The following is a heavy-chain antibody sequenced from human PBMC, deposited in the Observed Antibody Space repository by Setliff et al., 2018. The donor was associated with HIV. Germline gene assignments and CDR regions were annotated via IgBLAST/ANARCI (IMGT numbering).Heavy chain of an antibody. CDR2: MYFSGNS. D-gene: IGHD6-19*01. V-gene: IGHV4-59*11. J-gene: IGHJ4*02. CDR3: ARMRGRAVLAYYFDH. CDR1: GGSISSHY. Sequence: SETLSLTCTVSGGSISSHYWSWIRQAPGKGLEWIGTMYFSGNSRNSPALKSRVTISIDTSKNELSLNLTSVTAADTAVYYCARMRGRAVLAYYFDHWGQGRLVTVSS.